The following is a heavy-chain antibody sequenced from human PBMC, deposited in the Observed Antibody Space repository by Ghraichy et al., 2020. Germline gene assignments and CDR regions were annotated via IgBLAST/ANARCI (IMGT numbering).Heavy chain of an antibody. CDR1: GFSFSDYG. CDR3: AKGRESSTSYDYYYYGMDV. V-gene: IGHV3-30*18. J-gene: IGHJ6*02. CDR2: ISNDGSVK. Sequence: GGSLRLSCTGSGFSFSDYGMHWVRQAPGKGLEWVAVISNDGSVKYYADSVKGRFSISRDNSKNTLSLQLNSLRGEDTAVYYCAKGRESSTSYDYYYYGMDVWGQGTTVIISS. D-gene: IGHD6-13*01.